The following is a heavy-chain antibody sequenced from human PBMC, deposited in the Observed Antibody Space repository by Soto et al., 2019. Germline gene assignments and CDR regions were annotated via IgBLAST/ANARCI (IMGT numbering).Heavy chain of an antibody. V-gene: IGHV4-59*01. Sequence: SETLSLTCTVSGGSISSYYWSWIRQPPGKGLEWIGYIYYSGSTNYNPSLKSRVTISVDTSKNQFSLKLSSVTAADTAVYYCARDPHDYSNGVAGPWFDPWGQGTLVTVSS. CDR1: GGSISSYY. CDR2: IYYSGST. J-gene: IGHJ5*02. CDR3: ARDPHDYSNGVAGPWFDP. D-gene: IGHD4-4*01.